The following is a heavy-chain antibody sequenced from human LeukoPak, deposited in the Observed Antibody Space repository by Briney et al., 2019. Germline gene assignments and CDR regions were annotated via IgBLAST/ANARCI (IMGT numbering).Heavy chain of an antibody. CDR2: IIPIFGTA. CDR1: GGTFSSYA. J-gene: IGHJ4*02. CDR3: ARGIATAYHSYYFDY. D-gene: IGHD6-13*01. Sequence: SVKVSCKASGGTFSSYAISWVRQAPGQGLEWMGGIIPIFGTANYAQKFQGRVTITADESTSTAYMELSSLRSEDTAVYYCARGIATAYHSYYFDYWGQGTLVTVSS. V-gene: IGHV1-69*13.